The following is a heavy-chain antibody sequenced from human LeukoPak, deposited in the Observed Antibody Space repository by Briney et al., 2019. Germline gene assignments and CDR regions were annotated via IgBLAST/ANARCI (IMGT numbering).Heavy chain of an antibody. J-gene: IGHJ6*02. V-gene: IGHV3-21*01. Sequence: PGGSLRLSCAASGFTFSSYSVNWVRQAPGKGLEWVSSISSSSSYIYYADSVKGRFTISRDNAKNSLYLQMNSLRAEDTAVYYCARDERSGIFGVVISYYGMDVWGQGTTVTVSS. CDR1: GFTFSSYS. CDR2: ISSSSSYI. CDR3: ARDERSGIFGVVISYYGMDV. D-gene: IGHD3-3*01.